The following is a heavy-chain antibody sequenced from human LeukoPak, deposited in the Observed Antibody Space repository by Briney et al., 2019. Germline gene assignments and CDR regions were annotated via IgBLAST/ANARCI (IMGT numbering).Heavy chain of an antibody. CDR2: ISGSGGST. D-gene: IGHD3-22*01. Sequence: GGSLRLSCAASGFTFSSYAMSWVRQAPGKGLEWVSAISGSGGSTYYADSVKGRFTISRDNSKNTLYLQMNSLRAEDTAVYYCATSYYYDSSGYYFAPFDYWGQGTLVTVSS. V-gene: IGHV3-23*01. CDR1: GFTFSSYA. CDR3: ATSYYYDSSGYYFAPFDY. J-gene: IGHJ4*02.